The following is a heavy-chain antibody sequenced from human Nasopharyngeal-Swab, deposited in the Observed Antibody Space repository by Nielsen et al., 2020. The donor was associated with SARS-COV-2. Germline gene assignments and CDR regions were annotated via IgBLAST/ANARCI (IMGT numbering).Heavy chain of an antibody. CDR1: GFTFSSYA. D-gene: IGHD1-1*01. V-gene: IGHV3-23*01. J-gene: IGHJ4*02. CDR2: ISGSGDST. Sequence: GESLKISCAASGFTFSSYAMSWVRQAPGKGLEWVSAISGSGDSTYYADSVKGRFTISRDNSKNTLYLQMNSLRAEDTAVYYCAAGTTWAGDYWGQGTLVTVSS. CDR3: AAGTTWAGDY.